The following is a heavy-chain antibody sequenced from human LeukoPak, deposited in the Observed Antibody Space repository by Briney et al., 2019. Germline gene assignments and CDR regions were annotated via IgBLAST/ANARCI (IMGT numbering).Heavy chain of an antibody. D-gene: IGHD6-19*01. Sequence: EGSLRLSCAASGFTFSSYSMNWVRQAPGKGLEWVSSISSSSSYIYYADSVKGRFTISRDKAKKSLYLQMNSLRAEDTAVYYCARDLCQEAGTCMDVWGKGTTVTVSS. CDR3: ARDLCQEAGTCMDV. J-gene: IGHJ6*03. V-gene: IGHV3-21*01. CDR1: GFTFSSYS. CDR2: ISSSSSYI.